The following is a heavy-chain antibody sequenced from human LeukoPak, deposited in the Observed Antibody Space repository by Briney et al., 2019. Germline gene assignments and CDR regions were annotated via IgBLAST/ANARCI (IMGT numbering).Heavy chain of an antibody. CDR1: GFTFTTNA. J-gene: IGHJ4*02. V-gene: IGHV3-23*01. D-gene: IGHD3-3*01. CDR3: AKAVDFWSGLDY. CDR2: ISGRTGAT. Sequence: GGSLRLSCAASGFTFTTNAMSWVRQAPGKGLEWVSAISGRTGATYYADSEKGRFTISRDNSKSTLYLQMDSLRAEDTAVYYCAKAVDFWSGLDYWGQATLVTDSS.